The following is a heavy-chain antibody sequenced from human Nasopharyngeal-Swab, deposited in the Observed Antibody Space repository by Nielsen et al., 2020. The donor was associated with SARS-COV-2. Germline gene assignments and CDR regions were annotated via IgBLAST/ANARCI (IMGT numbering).Heavy chain of an antibody. CDR3: ARDHRGLRYFDWLLPEYAFDI. V-gene: IGHV1-69*13. CDR2: IIPIFGTA. Sequence: LVKVSCKASGGTFSSYAISWVRQAPGQGLEWMGGIIPIFGTANYAQKFQGRVTITADESTSTAYMELSSLRSEDTAVYYCARDHRGLRYFDWLLPEYAFDIWGQGTMVTVSS. J-gene: IGHJ3*02. CDR1: GGTFSSYA. D-gene: IGHD3-9*01.